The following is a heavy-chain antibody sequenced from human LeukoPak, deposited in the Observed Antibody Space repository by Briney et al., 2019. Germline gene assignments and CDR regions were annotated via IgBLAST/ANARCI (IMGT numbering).Heavy chain of an antibody. CDR2: INHSGST. V-gene: IGHV4-34*01. CDR1: GGSFSGYY. J-gene: IGHJ3*02. Sequence: SETLSLTCAVYGGSFSGYYWSWIRQPPGKGLEWIGEINHSGSTNYNPSLKSRVTISVDTSKNQFSLKLSSVTAADTAVYYCARDFYLLGSPRGDSALDIWGQGTMVTVSS. CDR3: ARDFYLLGSPRGDSALDI. D-gene: IGHD3-3*01.